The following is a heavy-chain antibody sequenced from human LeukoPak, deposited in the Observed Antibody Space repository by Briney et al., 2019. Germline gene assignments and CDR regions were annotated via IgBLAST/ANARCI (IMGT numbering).Heavy chain of an antibody. CDR1: GFTFGNAW. J-gene: IGHJ4*02. CDR3: TTFSMIVVVITD. V-gene: IGHV3-15*01. D-gene: IGHD3-22*01. CDR2: IKSKTDGGTT. Sequence: GGSLRLSCAASGFTFGNAWMSWVRQAPGKGLEWVGRIKSKTDGGTTDYAAPVKGRFTISRDDSKNTLYLQMNSLKTEDTAVYYCTTFSMIVVVITDGGQGTLVTVSS.